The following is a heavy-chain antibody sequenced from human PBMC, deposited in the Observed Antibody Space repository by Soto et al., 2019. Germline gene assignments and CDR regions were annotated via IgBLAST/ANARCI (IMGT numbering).Heavy chain of an antibody. Sequence: ESGGGLVQPGGSLRLSCAVSGFTFTDYSLNWVRQAPGKGLEWVSYISASRRTIYYAGSVKGRFTVSRDNAKNSLYLQMNSLRDEDTAVYYCARDGRRGYDLDVWGHGTTVTVSS. CDR3: ARDGRRGYDLDV. V-gene: IGHV3-48*02. CDR2: ISASRRTI. D-gene: IGHD1-26*01. CDR1: GFTFTDYS. J-gene: IGHJ6*02.